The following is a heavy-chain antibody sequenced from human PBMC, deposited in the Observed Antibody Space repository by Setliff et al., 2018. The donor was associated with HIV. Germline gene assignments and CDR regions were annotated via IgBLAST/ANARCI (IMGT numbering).Heavy chain of an antibody. CDR3: VHMEWDLLVQFQH. D-gene: IGHD1-26*01. Sequence: SETLSLTCTVSGASITSPSYYWGWIRQPPGKGLQWIGTVYYAGGTYYNPSLKSRVTISVDTSKSQISLQMSSVTAADTATYYSVHMEWDLLVQFQHWGQGKMVTVSS. CDR1: GASITSPSYY. V-gene: IGHV4-39*01. J-gene: IGHJ1*01. CDR2: VYYAGGT.